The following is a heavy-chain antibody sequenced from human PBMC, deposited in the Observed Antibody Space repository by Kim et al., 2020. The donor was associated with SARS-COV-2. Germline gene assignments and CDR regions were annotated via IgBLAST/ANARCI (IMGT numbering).Heavy chain of an antibody. V-gene: IGHV3-20*01. CDR1: GFTFDDYG. Sequence: GGSLRLSCAASGFTFDDYGMSWVRQAPGKGLEWVSGINRNSDSTGYADSVKGRFTISSDNAKTSLLLQINRPSADDTALYHCVRGYAGGPFYLWRQGPL. D-gene: IGHD3-16*01. CDR3: VRGYAGGPFYL. J-gene: IGHJ5*02. CDR2: INRNSDST.